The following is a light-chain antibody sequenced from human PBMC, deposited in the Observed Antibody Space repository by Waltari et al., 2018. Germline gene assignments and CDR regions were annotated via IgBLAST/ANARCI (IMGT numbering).Light chain of an antibody. CDR2: GNS. V-gene: IGLV1-40*01. CDR1: SSNIGAGYD. CDR3: QSYDNSLSGSGV. J-gene: IGLJ3*02. Sequence: QSILTQPPSVSGAPGQRVTIPCTGSSSNIGAGYDVHWSQQLPGTAPRLLIYGNSNRPSGVPDRFSGSKSGTSASLDITGLQAEDEADYYCQSYDNSLSGSGVFGGGTKLTVL.